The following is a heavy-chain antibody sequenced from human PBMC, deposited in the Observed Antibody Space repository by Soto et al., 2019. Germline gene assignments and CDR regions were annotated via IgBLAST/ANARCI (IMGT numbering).Heavy chain of an antibody. CDR1: GYTFTDSY. CDR2: INPNRGGR. V-gene: IGHV1-2*04. J-gene: IGHJ4*02. CDR3: ARGKFSDSTGYYLDY. Sequence: QVQLVQSGAEVRQTGASVKVSCKASGYTFTDSYMHWVRQAPGQGLEWMGWINPNRGGRSYAQKFQGWVTMTRDTFSSTAYMELSRLKSDDTAVYFCARGKFSDSTGYYLDYWGQGTLVTVSS. D-gene: IGHD3-22*01.